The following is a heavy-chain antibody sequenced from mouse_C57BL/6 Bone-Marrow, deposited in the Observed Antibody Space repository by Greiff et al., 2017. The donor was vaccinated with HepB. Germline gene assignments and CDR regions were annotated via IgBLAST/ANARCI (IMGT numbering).Heavy chain of an antibody. D-gene: IGHD1-1*01. CDR1: GFTFSDYY. CDR2: INYDGSST. J-gene: IGHJ2*01. V-gene: IGHV5-16*01. Sequence: EVQVVESEGGLVQPGSSMKLSCTASGFTFSDYYMAWVRQVPEKGLEWVANINYDGSSTYYLDSLKSRFIISRDNAKNILYLQMSSLKSEDTATYYCARIPYYYGSSPYYFDYWGQGTTLTVSS. CDR3: ARIPYYYGSSPYYFDY.